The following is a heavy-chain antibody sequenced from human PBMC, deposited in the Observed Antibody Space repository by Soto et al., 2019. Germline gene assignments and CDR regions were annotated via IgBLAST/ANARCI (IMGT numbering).Heavy chain of an antibody. J-gene: IGHJ4*02. CDR3: AKERDSSLSVVIWDY. CDR1: GFTFSSYW. CDR2: IKQDGSEK. D-gene: IGHD3-22*01. Sequence: PGGSLRLSCAASGFTFSSYWMSWVRQPPGKGLEWVANIKQDGSEKYYVDSVKGRFTLSRDNAKNSLHLQMDSLRADDTAFYYCAKERDSSLSVVIWDYWGQGTMVTVSS. V-gene: IGHV3-7*03.